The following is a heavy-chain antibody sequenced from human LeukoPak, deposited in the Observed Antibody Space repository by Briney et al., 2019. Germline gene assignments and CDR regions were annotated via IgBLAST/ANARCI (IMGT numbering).Heavy chain of an antibody. CDR3: ARGGRYRSSWYWFDP. V-gene: IGHV4-4*07. D-gene: IGHD6-13*01. CDR1: GGSIGSYY. CDR2: IYTSGST. J-gene: IGHJ5*02. Sequence: SETLSLTCTVSGGSIGSYYWSWIRQPAGKGLEWIGRIYTSGSTNYNPSLKSRVTMSVDTSKNQFSLKLSSVTAADTAVYYCARGGRYRSSWYWFDPWGQGTLVTVSS.